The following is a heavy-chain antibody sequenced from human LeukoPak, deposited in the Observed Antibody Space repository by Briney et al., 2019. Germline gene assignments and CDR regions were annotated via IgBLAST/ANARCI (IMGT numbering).Heavy chain of an antibody. CDR3: ARRNTVLRGSDYMDV. J-gene: IGHJ6*03. CDR2: IHYSGTT. D-gene: IGHD3-10*01. CDR1: GDSINIHHHF. V-gene: IGHV4-39*07. Sequence: SATLSLTCTVSGDSINIHHHFWGWLRQHPGKGVEWIENIHYSGTTNYNPTIKSRVTISLDTPTRQFSLKLSSVSTANTAVYYCARRNTVLRGSDYMDVWGKGTTVTVSS.